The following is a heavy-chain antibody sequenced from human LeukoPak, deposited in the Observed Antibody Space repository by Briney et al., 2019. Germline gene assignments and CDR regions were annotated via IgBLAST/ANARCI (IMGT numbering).Heavy chain of an antibody. V-gene: IGHV1-8*03. CDR2: MNPNSGNT. Sequence: GASVKVSCKASGYTFTSYDINWVRQATGQGLEGMGWMNPNSGNTGYAQKLQGRVTITRNTSISTAYMELSSLRSEDTAVYYCARGLYSSGWRKTTYYYYYMDVWGKGTTVTVSS. CDR1: GYTFTSYD. D-gene: IGHD6-19*01. J-gene: IGHJ6*03. CDR3: ARGLYSSGWRKTTYYYYYMDV.